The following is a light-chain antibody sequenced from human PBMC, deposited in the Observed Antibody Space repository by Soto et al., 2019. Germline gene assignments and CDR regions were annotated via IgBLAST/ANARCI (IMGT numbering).Light chain of an antibody. CDR2: EGS. Sequence: QSALTQPASVSGSPGQSITISCTGTSSDVGSYNLVSGYQQHPGKAPKLMIYEGSKRPSGVSNRFSGSKSGNTASLTISGLQAEDEADYYCCSYAGSSTPVVFGGGTKVTVL. J-gene: IGLJ2*01. CDR1: SSDVGSYNL. V-gene: IGLV2-23*01. CDR3: CSYAGSSTPVV.